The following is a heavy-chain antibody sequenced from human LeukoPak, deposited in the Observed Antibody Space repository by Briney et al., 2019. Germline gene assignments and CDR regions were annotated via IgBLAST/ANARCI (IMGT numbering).Heavy chain of an antibody. CDR2: ITRGSSTI. D-gene: IGHD1-26*01. V-gene: IGHV3-48*01. Sequence: GGSLRLSCAASGFTFSSYSMNWVRQAPGKGLEWVSYITRGSSTIYYADSVKGRFTISRDNAKNSLYLQMKSLRAEDTAVYYCARYSGDYLDYWGQGTLGTASS. CDR3: ARYSGDYLDY. J-gene: IGHJ4*02. CDR1: GFTFSSYS.